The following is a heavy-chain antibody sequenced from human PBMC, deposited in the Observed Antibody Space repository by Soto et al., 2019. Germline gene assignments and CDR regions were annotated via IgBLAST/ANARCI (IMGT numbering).Heavy chain of an antibody. CDR2: INTKTGGT. CDR3: ARVGPTGWFDP. CDR1: GYSFTDYY. V-gene: IGHV1-2*02. Sequence: QVHLVQSGAEVKKPGASVKVSCKASGYSFTDYYMHWVRQAPGQGLEWMGWINTKTGGTKYAQRVQGRVTMTGDTSINTAKMELSRLRSDDTAVYYCARVGPTGWFDPWGQGTVVTDSS. J-gene: IGHJ5*02.